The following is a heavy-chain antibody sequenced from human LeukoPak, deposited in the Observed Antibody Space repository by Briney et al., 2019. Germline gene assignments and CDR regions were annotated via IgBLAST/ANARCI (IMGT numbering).Heavy chain of an antibody. Sequence: PSETLSLTCTVSGGSISSSSYYWGWIRQPPGKGLEWIGSIYYSGSTYYNPSLKSRVTISADTSKNQLSLKLSSVTAADTAVYYCARDRISRGHTDYWGQGTLVTVSS. CDR1: GGSISSSSYY. CDR3: ARDRISRGHTDY. V-gene: IGHV4-39*07. D-gene: IGHD2/OR15-2a*01. CDR2: IYYSGST. J-gene: IGHJ4*02.